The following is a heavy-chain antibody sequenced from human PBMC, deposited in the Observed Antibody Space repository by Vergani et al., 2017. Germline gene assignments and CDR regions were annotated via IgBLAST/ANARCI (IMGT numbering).Heavy chain of an antibody. CDR2: IKQDGSEK. Sequence: EVQLVESGGGLVQPGGSLILSCAASGFTFSSYWMSWVRQAPGKGLEWVANIKQDGSEKYYVDSVKGRFTISRDNAKNSLYLQMNSLRAEDTAVYYCARELWFGEYTPLGYWGQGTLVTVSS. J-gene: IGHJ4*02. CDR1: GFTFSSYW. CDR3: ARELWFGEYTPLGY. V-gene: IGHV3-7*01. D-gene: IGHD3-10*01.